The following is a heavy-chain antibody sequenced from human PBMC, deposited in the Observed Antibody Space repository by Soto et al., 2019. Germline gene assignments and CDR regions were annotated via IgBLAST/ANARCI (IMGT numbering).Heavy chain of an antibody. V-gene: IGHV4-39*01. Sequence: TSETLSLTCTVSGGSISSSSYYWGWIRQPPGKGLEWIGTVFYTGSTYYNPSLKSRVTISVDTSKNQFSLKLSSVTAADTAVYYCASERRHPRQWPRSGLEDWFDPWGQGTLVTVSS. CDR2: VFYTGST. D-gene: IGHD6-19*01. J-gene: IGHJ5*02. CDR1: GGSISSSSYY. CDR3: ASERRHPRQWPRSGLEDWFDP.